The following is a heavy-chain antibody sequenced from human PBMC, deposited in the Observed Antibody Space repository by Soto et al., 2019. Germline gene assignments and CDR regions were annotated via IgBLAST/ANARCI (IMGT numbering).Heavy chain of an antibody. D-gene: IGHD2-15*01. Sequence: GGSLRLSCAASGFTFSSYAMSWVRQAPGKGLEWVSAISGSGGSTYYADSVKGRFTISRDNSKNTLYLQMNSLRAEDTAVYYCAKNPLPFYCSGGSCYDDWIDPWGQGTLVTVSS. CDR2: ISGSGGST. CDR3: AKNPLPFYCSGGSCYDDWIDP. V-gene: IGHV3-23*01. CDR1: GFTFSSYA. J-gene: IGHJ5*02.